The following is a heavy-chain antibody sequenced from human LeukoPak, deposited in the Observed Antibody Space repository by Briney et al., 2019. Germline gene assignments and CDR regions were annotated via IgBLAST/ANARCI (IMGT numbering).Heavy chain of an antibody. CDR2: IYYSESI. Sequence: SQTLSLTCTVSGGSISSGDYYWRWIRQPPGTGLEWIGYIYYSESIYYNPSLKSRVTISVDTSKNQFSLKLSSVTAADTAVYYCARDRHCSSTSCYGLGGMDVWGQGTTVTVSS. J-gene: IGHJ6*02. CDR3: ARDRHCSSTSCYGLGGMDV. V-gene: IGHV4-30-4*01. D-gene: IGHD2-2*01. CDR1: GGSISSGDYY.